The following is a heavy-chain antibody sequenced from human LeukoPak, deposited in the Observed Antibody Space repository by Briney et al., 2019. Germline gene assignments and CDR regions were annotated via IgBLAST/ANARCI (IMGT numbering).Heavy chain of an antibody. D-gene: IGHD3-9*01. Sequence: PGGSLRLSCAASGFTFSGYAMHWVRQAPGKGLEWVAVISYDGSNKYYADSVKGRFTISRDNSRNTLYLQMNSLRAEDTAVYYCARAVLRYFVWLSNAFDIWGQGTMVTVSS. CDR2: ISYDGSNK. CDR3: ARAVLRYFVWLSNAFDI. V-gene: IGHV3-30*04. J-gene: IGHJ3*02. CDR1: GFTFSGYA.